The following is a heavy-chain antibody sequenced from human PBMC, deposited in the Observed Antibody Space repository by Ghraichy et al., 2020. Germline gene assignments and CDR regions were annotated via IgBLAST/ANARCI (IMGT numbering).Heavy chain of an antibody. J-gene: IGHJ5*02. V-gene: IGHV3-23*01. CDR2: ISGSGGST. D-gene: IGHD2-15*01. CDR3: AKDYDIVVVSVGFDP. CDR1: GFTFSSYA. Sequence: GGSLRLSCAASGFTFSSYAMSWVRQAPGKGLEWVSAISGSGGSTYYADSVKGRFTISRDNSKNTLDLQMNSRRAEDTAVYYCAKDYDIVVVSVGFDPWGQGTLVTVSS.